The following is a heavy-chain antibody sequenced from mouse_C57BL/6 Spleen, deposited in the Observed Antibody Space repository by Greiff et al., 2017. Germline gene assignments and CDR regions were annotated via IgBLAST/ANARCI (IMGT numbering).Heavy chain of an antibody. CDR2: INPNNGGT. J-gene: IGHJ4*01. Sequence: VQLQQSGPELVKPGASVQMSCKASGYTFTDYNMHWVKQSHGKSLEWIGYINPNNGGTSYNQKFKGKATLPVNKSSSTAYMELRSLTSEDSAVYYCARGGFYDYDGYYYAMDYWGQGTSVTVSS. CDR1: GYTFTDYN. D-gene: IGHD2-4*01. CDR3: ARGGFYDYDGYYYAMDY. V-gene: IGHV1-22*01.